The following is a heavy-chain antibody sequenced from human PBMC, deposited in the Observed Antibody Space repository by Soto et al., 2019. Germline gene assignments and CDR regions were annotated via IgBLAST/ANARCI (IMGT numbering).Heavy chain of an antibody. Sequence: QVQLVQSGAEVKKPGASVKVSCKVSGYTLTELSMHWVRQAPGKGLEWMGGFDPEDGETIYAQKFQGRVTMTEDTSTDTAYMELSSLRSEDTAVYYCATEYCSKRWLQFPNWFDPWGQGTLVTVSS. J-gene: IGHJ5*02. CDR2: FDPEDGET. V-gene: IGHV1-24*01. D-gene: IGHD5-12*01. CDR3: ATEYCSKRWLQFPNWFDP. CDR1: GYTLTELS.